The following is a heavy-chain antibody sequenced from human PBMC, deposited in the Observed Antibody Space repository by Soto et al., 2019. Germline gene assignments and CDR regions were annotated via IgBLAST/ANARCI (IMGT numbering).Heavy chain of an antibody. J-gene: IGHJ4*02. CDR1: GFTFSSYA. D-gene: IGHD2-15*01. CDR3: ARFKGCSGGSCYTYFDS. CDR2: MSYDGSNK. V-gene: IGHV3-30-3*01. Sequence: QVQLVESGGGVVQPGRSLRLSCAASGFTFSSYAMHWVRQAPGKGLEWVAVMSYDGSNKYYADSVKGRFTISRDNSKNTLYLQMNSLRAEDTAVYYCARFKGCSGGSCYTYFDSWGQGTLVTVSS.